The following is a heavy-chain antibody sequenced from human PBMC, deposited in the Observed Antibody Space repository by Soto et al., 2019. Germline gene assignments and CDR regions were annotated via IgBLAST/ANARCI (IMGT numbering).Heavy chain of an antibody. CDR3: AKGRGVLFYFDQ. Sequence: EVQLLESGGGLVQPGGSLRLSSAASGFTFSTFAMTWVRQAPGKGLEWVSAISGSGDNTYYADSVKGRFTMSRDNSKSTLYLQMNSLRGDDTAVYHCAKGRGVLFYFDQWGQGTLVTVSS. D-gene: IGHD2-21*01. CDR2: ISGSGDNT. CDR1: GFTFSTFA. V-gene: IGHV3-23*01. J-gene: IGHJ4*02.